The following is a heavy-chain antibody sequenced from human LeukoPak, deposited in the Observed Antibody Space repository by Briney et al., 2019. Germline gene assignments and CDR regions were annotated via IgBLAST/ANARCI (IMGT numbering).Heavy chain of an antibody. Sequence: GGSLRLSCSASGFTFSSYAMRWVRQAPGKGLEYVSAISSNGGNTYYTDSVKGRFTISRDNSKNTLYLQMNSLRAEDTAVYYCAKPAYDYVWGSYRSDYYFDYWGQGTLVTVSS. V-gene: IGHV3-64*04. CDR3: AKPAYDYVWGSYRSDYYFDY. J-gene: IGHJ4*02. D-gene: IGHD3-16*02. CDR2: ISSNGGNT. CDR1: GFTFSSYA.